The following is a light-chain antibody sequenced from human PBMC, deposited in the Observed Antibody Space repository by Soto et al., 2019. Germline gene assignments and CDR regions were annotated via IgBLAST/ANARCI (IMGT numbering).Light chain of an antibody. J-gene: IGKJ1*01. Sequence: DIQMTQSPSTLSASVGDRVTITCRASQSISSWLAWYQQKPGNAPKLLIYNASSLESGVPSRFSGSGSGTEFTITISSLQPDDFATYYHQQYYSYSTFGQGTKVEIK. CDR3: QQYYSYST. CDR2: NAS. V-gene: IGKV1-5*03. CDR1: QSISSW.